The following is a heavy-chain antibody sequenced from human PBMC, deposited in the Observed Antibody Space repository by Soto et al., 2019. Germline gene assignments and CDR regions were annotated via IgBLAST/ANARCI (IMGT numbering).Heavy chain of an antibody. CDR2: IIPIFGTA. V-gene: IGHV1-69*13. D-gene: IGHD5-12*01. Sequence: GASVKVSCKASGGTFSSYAISWVRQAPGQGLEWMGGIIPIFGTANYAQKFQGRVTITADESTSTAYMELSSLRSEDTAVYYCAREATSDFYYYGMDVWRQGPTVTVS. J-gene: IGHJ6*02. CDR3: AREATSDFYYYGMDV. CDR1: GGTFSSYA.